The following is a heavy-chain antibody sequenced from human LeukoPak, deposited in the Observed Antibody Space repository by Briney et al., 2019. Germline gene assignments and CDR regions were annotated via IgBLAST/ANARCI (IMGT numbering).Heavy chain of an antibody. Sequence: SETLSLTCTVSGGSISSYYWSWIRQPPGKGLEWIGYSYYSGNTNYNPSLKSRVTISVDTSKTQFSLKLSSVTAADTAVYYCARSSGSWGVYFDYWGQGTLVTVSS. CDR2: SYYSGNT. V-gene: IGHV4-59*01. D-gene: IGHD3-16*01. CDR3: ARSSGSWGVYFDY. CDR1: GGSISSYY. J-gene: IGHJ4*02.